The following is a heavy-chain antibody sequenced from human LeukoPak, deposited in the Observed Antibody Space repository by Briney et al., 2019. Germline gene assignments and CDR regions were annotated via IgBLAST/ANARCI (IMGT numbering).Heavy chain of an antibody. V-gene: IGHV3-7*01. CDR3: ASRACSITACYAASWRCFDH. D-gene: IGHD2-2*01. CDR1: GLTFSRYW. J-gene: IGHJ4*02. Sequence: PGGSLRLSCEASGLTFSRYWLTWVRQAPGKGLEWVANINEDGSEKNYVDSVKGRFSISRDNAKSSLFLQMNNLRAEDTAVYHCASRACSITACYAASWRCFDHWGQGTLVTVSS. CDR2: INEDGSEK.